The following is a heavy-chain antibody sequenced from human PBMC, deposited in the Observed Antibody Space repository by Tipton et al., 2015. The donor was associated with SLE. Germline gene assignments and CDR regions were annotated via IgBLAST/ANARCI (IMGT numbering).Heavy chain of an antibody. V-gene: IGHV4-39*07. CDR3: ARSAILGVIMGGYFDY. CDR2: IVYSGST. Sequence: TLSLTCTVSGDSKSHYWGWIRQPPGKGLEWVGSIVYSGSTYYNPSLKSRVTITADTSKNRFSLKLSSVTAADTAVYYCARSAILGVIMGGYFDYWGQGTLVTVSS. D-gene: IGHD3-3*01. J-gene: IGHJ4*02. CDR1: GDSKSHY.